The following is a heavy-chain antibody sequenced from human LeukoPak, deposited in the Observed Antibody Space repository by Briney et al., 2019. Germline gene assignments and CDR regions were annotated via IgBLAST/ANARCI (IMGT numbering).Heavy chain of an antibody. V-gene: IGHV1-46*01. Sequence: ASAKVSCKASGYRFTSYDMHWVRQAPGQGLEWMGIINPSGGSTIYAQRFQGRVAMTRDTSTTTVYMEVNSLTSEDTAVYFCARDGPTAAPFDYWGQGTLVTVSS. D-gene: IGHD2-2*01. CDR3: ARDGPTAAPFDY. CDR2: INPSGGST. J-gene: IGHJ4*02. CDR1: GYRFTSYD.